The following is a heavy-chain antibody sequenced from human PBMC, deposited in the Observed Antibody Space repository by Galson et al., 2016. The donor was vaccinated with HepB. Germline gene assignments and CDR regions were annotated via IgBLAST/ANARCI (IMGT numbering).Heavy chain of an antibody. CDR2: VSFDGLKT. J-gene: IGHJ3*02. CDR1: GFTFRNFG. V-gene: IGHV3-30*18. CDR3: VKDLGVGTTTTDAFDI. D-gene: IGHD1-26*01. Sequence: SLRLSCAASGFTFRNFGIHWVRQAPGKRLEWVAVVSFDGLKTLYVGSVSGRLTISRDNSKNTAYLQMNYLRPDDTAVYYCVKDLGVGTTTTDAFDIWGQGTMVAVSS.